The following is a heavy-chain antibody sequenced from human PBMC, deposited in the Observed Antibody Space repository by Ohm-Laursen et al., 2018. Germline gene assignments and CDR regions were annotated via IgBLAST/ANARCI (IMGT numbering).Heavy chain of an antibody. CDR2: ISYDGGIQ. D-gene: IGHD3-16*01. J-gene: IGHJ4*02. CDR1: GFTFSSYG. Sequence: SLRLSCAASGFTFSSYGMHWVRQAPGKGPEWVAYISYDGGIQLYTDSVKGRLTISRDNAKNSLYLQMNSLRAEDTAVYHCARDPVRGLTDYWGQGTLVTVSS. CDR3: ARDPVRGLTDY. V-gene: IGHV3-33*05.